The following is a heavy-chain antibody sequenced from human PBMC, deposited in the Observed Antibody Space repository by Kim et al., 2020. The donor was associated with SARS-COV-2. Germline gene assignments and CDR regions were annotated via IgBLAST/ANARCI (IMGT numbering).Heavy chain of an antibody. CDR3: ARHVKWYTVVTYFDY. V-gene: IGHV4-39*01. Sequence: PSLKSRVTISVDTSKNQFSLKLSSVTAADTAVYYCARHVKWYTVVTYFDYWGQGTLVTVSS. J-gene: IGHJ4*02. D-gene: IGHD2-21*02.